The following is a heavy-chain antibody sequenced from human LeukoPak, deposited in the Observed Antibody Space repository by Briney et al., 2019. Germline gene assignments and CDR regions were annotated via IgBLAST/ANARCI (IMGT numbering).Heavy chain of an antibody. V-gene: IGHV1-2*02. D-gene: IGHD3-10*01. Sequence: ASVRVSCKASGYTFTDYYIHWVRLAPGQGLEWMGWINPNSGVTNCAQKLQGRVTVTRDTSIRTVYMELTRLTSDDTAVYYCATGPNIYGSGRSYYDPWGQGTLVTVSS. CDR1: GYTFTDYY. CDR2: INPNSGVT. CDR3: ATGPNIYGSGRSYYDP. J-gene: IGHJ5*02.